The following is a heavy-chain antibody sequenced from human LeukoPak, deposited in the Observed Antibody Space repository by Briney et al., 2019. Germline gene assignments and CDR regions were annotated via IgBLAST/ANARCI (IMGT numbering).Heavy chain of an antibody. CDR3: PRDVDGIAGGY. Sequence: ASVRVSCKASGYSFTSYDINWVRQAPGQWLEWMGWMNPNRGNTGYAQKFQGRVTMTRNTYIRTAYMELSSLRSEDTAVYYCPRDVDGIAGGYWGQRTLVTVSS. CDR1: GYSFTSYD. D-gene: IGHD1-20*01. J-gene: IGHJ4*02. CDR2: MNPNRGNT. V-gene: IGHV1-8*01.